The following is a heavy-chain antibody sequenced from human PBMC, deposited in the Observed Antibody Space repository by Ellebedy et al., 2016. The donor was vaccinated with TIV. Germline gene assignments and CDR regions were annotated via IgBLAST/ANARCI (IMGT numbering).Heavy chain of an antibody. CDR3: ARTSGYYNYMDV. V-gene: IGHV3-23*01. D-gene: IGHD3-3*01. J-gene: IGHJ6*03. CDR2: ISGSGGST. CDR1: GFTFSSYA. Sequence: GGSLRLXXAASGFTFSSYAMRWVRQAPGKGLEWVSAISGSGGSTYYADSVKGRFTISRDNSKNTLYLQMNSLRAEDTAVYYCARTSGYYNYMDVWGKGTTVTVSS.